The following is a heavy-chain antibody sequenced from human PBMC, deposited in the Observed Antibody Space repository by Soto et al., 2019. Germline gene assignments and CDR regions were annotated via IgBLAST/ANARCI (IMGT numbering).Heavy chain of an antibody. D-gene: IGHD3-10*01. CDR2: MKPNNGNT. Sequence: QVPLVQSGDEVKKPGAAVKVSCKASGYPLTSYDSTSVRQATGQGLEWMGWMKPNNGNTGYAQKFKGRVTMTRNTSTSTAYMELSRLRSEGTAVDDCARGCRGVRFDPWGQGTLVTVSS. J-gene: IGHJ5*02. CDR3: ARGCRGVRFDP. CDR1: GYPLTSYD. V-gene: IGHV1-8*01.